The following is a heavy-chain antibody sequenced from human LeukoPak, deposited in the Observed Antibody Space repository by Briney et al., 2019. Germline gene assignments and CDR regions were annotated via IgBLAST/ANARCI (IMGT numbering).Heavy chain of an antibody. J-gene: IGHJ5*02. D-gene: IGHD4-11*01. CDR1: GCNFANYW. CDR3: SIHSHYSNWYRWFDP. Sequence: PGESLKISCNVSGCNFANYWIGWVRQMPGKGLEWMGIIYAGDSNTTYSPSFQGQVTMSVDKTINTAYLQWKSLKASDTAMYYCSIHSHYSNWYRWFDPWGQGTLVIVSS. CDR2: IYAGDSNT. V-gene: IGHV5-51*01.